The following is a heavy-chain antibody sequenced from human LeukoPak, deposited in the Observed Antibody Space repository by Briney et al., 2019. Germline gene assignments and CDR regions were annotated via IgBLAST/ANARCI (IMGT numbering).Heavy chain of an antibody. J-gene: IGHJ4*02. D-gene: IGHD3-22*01. CDR3: ARGKVVVMAYFDY. CDR2: ISSDGRST. Sequence: GGSLRLSCAASGFIFSSYAMRRVRQTPGKGLEYVSGISSDGRSTYYANSVKGRFTISRDNAKNSLYLQMNSLRAEDTALYYCARGKVVVMAYFDYWGQGTLVTVSS. CDR1: GFIFSSYA. V-gene: IGHV3-64*01.